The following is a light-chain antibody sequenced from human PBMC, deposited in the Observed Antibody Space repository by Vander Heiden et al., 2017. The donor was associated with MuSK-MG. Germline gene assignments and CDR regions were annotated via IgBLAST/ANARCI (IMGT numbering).Light chain of an antibody. CDR1: SLRSYY. V-gene: IGLV3-19*01. J-gene: IGLJ2*01. CDR2: GKN. CDR3: NARDSSGNHPVV. Sequence: SSELTQDPAVSVALGQTVRITCQGDSLRSYYASWYQQKPGQAPVLVIYGKNNRHSGIPDRFSGSSSGNTASLTITGAQAEDEADYYCNARDSSGNHPVVFGGGTKLTVL.